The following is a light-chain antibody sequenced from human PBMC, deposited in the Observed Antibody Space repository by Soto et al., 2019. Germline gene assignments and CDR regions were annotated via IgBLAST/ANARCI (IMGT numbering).Light chain of an antibody. CDR3: QQSYNVPLT. V-gene: IGKV1-39*01. Sequence: DIPMTQSPSSLSASVGDRVTITCRASQSISNYLNWYQQKPGKAPKVLIYAASSLQSGVPSRFSGSGSGTDFTFTISSLQPEDAATYYCQQSYNVPLTSGGGTKVEIK. CDR2: AAS. CDR1: QSISNY. J-gene: IGKJ4*01.